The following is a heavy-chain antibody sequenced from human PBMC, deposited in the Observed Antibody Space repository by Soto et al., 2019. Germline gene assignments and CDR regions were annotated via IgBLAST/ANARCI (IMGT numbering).Heavy chain of an antibody. Sequence: RLCSVGVWCDCSAYAVHWVLQTPGKGLQWISGLVGSGADKNYADSVRGRFTVSRDNSMSTLYLQMNSLRDEDTAVYFCAKDLIAKKGGWVAFSMWGRGTKGT. CDR1: WCDCSAYA. CDR2: LVGSGADK. V-gene: IGHV3-23*01. D-gene: IGHD5-12*01. J-gene: IGHJ3*02. CDR3: AKDLIAKKGGWVAFSM.